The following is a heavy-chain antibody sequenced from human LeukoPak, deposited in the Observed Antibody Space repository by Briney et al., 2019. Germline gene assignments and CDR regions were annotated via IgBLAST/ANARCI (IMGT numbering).Heavy chain of an antibody. J-gene: IGHJ4*02. V-gene: IGHV3-15*01. D-gene: IGHD3-22*01. Sequence: GGSLRLSCAASGFTFSNARMSWVRQAPGKGLEWVGRIKSKTDGGTTDYAAPVKGRFTISRDDSKNTLYLQMNSLKTEDTAVYYCTTRYYYYDSSGLYWGQGTLVTVSS. CDR3: TTRYYYYDSSGLY. CDR2: IKSKTDGGTT. CDR1: GFTFSNAR.